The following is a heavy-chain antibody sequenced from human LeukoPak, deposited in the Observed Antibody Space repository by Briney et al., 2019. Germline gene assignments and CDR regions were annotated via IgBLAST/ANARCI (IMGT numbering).Heavy chain of an antibody. J-gene: IGHJ6*03. Sequence: ASVKVSCKASGYTFTSYSMHWVRQAPGQGLEWMGVINPSGGTTSYAQKFQGRVTMTRDTSTSTVYMYLSSLRSEDTAVYYCARDPGDAWEPSYYMDVWGKGTTVTVSS. V-gene: IGHV1-46*01. CDR3: ARDPGDAWEPSYYMDV. D-gene: IGHD1-26*01. CDR1: GYTFTSYS. CDR2: INPSGGTT.